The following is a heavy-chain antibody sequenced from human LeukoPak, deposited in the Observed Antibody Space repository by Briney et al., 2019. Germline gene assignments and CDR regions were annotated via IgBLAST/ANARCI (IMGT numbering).Heavy chain of an antibody. J-gene: IGHJ4*02. CDR3: ARYWGPYDNSGAYFDY. Sequence: PSETLSLTCTVSGDSISSSSYYWVWLRQPPGKGLEWIATIHYTGSTYYNPSLKGRVTIPVDTSKNQFSLKLSSVTAADTAMYYCARYWGPYDNSGAYFDYWGQGTLVTVSS. D-gene: IGHD3-22*01. CDR1: GDSISSSSYY. CDR2: IHYTGST. V-gene: IGHV4-39*01.